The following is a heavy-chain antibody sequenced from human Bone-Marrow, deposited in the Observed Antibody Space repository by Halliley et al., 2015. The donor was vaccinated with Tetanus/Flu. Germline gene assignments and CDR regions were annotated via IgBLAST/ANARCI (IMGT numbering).Heavy chain of an antibody. D-gene: IGHD1-26*01. CDR1: GFTFSGYT. J-gene: IGHJ4*02. CDR3: ARDPGSYVPAYFDY. V-gene: IGHV3-21*01. CDR2: MSSSGTYI. Sequence: AASGFTFSGYTMNWVRQAPGKGLEWVSSMSSSGTYIFYADSVGGRFTISRDNAKNSLYLQMNSLRADDTAVYYCARDPGSYVPAYFDYWGQGILVTVSS.